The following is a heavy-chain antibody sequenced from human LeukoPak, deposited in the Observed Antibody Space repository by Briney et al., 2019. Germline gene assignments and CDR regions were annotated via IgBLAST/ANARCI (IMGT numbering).Heavy chain of an antibody. Sequence: SETLSLTCTVSGGSISSYYWSWIRQPPGKGLGWIGYIYYSGSTNYNPSLKGRVTISVDTSKNQFSLKLSSVTAADTAVYYCARGHNYGRLWDYWGQGTLVTVSS. V-gene: IGHV4-59*01. J-gene: IGHJ4*02. CDR1: GGSISSYY. CDR2: IYYSGST. D-gene: IGHD5-18*01. CDR3: ARGHNYGRLWDY.